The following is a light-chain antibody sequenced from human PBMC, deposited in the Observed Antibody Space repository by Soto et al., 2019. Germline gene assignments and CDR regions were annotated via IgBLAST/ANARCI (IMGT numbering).Light chain of an antibody. Sequence: QSVLTQPPSVSGAPGQRVTISCTGSSSNFGAGYDLHWYQHIPGTAPKLLFYANSDRPSGVPDRFSGSKSGTSASLAITGLQAEDEADYYCQSYDRSLRGVVFGGGTKLTVL. V-gene: IGLV1-40*01. CDR3: QSYDRSLRGVV. CDR2: ANS. CDR1: SSNFGAGYD. J-gene: IGLJ2*01.